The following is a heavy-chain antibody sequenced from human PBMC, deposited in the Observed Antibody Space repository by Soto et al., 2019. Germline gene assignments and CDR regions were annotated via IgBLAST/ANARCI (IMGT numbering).Heavy chain of an antibody. CDR2: ISSSSSYI. CDR3: ASDYYDSSGYYYPDY. V-gene: IGHV3-21*01. D-gene: IGHD3-22*01. J-gene: IGHJ4*02. CDR1: GFTFSSYS. Sequence: PGGSLRLSCAASGFTFSSYSMNWVRQAPGKGLEWVSSISSSSSYIYYADSVKGRFTISRDNAKNSLYLQMNSLRAEDTAVYYCASDYYDSSGYYYPDYWGQGTLVTVSS.